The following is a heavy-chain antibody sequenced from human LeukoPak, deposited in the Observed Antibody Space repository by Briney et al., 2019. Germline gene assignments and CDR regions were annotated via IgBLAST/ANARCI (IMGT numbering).Heavy chain of an antibody. CDR1: GYTLTELS. CDR2: FDPEDGET. Sequence: ASVKVSCKVSGYTLTELSMHWVRQAPGKGLEWMGGFDPEDGETIYAQKFQGRVTMTEDTSTDTACMELSSLRSEDTAVYYCASSMTTYYYDSSGYFEDYWGQETLVTVSS. V-gene: IGHV1-24*01. CDR3: ASSMTTYYYDSSGYFEDY. J-gene: IGHJ4*02. D-gene: IGHD3-22*01.